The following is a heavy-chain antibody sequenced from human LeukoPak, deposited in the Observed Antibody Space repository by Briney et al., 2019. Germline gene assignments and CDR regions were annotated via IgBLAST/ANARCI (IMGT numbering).Heavy chain of an antibody. D-gene: IGHD6-13*01. CDR3: ARGIAAAALYYFDY. J-gene: IGHJ4*02. V-gene: IGHV4-59*01. CDR1: GGSISSYY. CDR2: IYYSGST. Sequence: SETLSLTCTVSGGSISSYYWSRIRQPPGKGLEWIGYIYYSGSTNYNPSLKSRVTISVDTSKNQFSLKLSSVTAADTAVYYCARGIAAAALYYFDYWGQGTLVTVSS.